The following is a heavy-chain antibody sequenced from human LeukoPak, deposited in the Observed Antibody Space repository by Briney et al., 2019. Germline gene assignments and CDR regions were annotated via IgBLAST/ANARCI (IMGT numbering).Heavy chain of an antibody. Sequence: SETLSLTCTVSGGSISSGSYYWSWIRQPAGKGLEWIGRIYTSGSTNYNPSLKSRVTISVDTSKNQFSLKLSSVTAADTAVYYCARSLNSGWYYFDYWGQGTLVTVSS. D-gene: IGHD6-19*01. CDR2: IYTSGST. CDR1: GGSISSGSYY. CDR3: ARSLNSGWYYFDY. J-gene: IGHJ4*02. V-gene: IGHV4-61*02.